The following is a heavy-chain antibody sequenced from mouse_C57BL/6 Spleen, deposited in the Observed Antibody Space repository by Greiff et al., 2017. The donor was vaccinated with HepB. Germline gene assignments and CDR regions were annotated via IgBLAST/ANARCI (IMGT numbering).Heavy chain of an antibody. Sequence: EVQVVESEGGLVQPGSSMKLSCTASGFTFSDYYMAWVRQVPEKGLEWVANINYDGSSTYYLDSLKSRFIISRDNAKNILYLQMSSLKSEDTATYYCARDPGYYFDYWGQGTTLTVSS. CDR3: ARDPGYYFDY. V-gene: IGHV5-16*01. CDR2: INYDGSST. CDR1: GFTFSDYY. D-gene: IGHD1-2*01. J-gene: IGHJ2*01.